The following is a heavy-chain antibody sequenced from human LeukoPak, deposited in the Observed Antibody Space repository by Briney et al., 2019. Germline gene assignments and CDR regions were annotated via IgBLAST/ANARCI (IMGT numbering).Heavy chain of an antibody. CDR1: GFTFSGYY. V-gene: IGHV3-11*04. D-gene: IGHD2-2*01. CDR3: ARDSYCSSTSCVRDAFDI. CDR2: ISTSGSSI. Sequence: GGSLRLSCAASGFTFSGYYMSWIRQPPGKGLEWVSYISTSGSSIFYADSVKGRFTISRDNAKNSLYLQMNSLRAEDTAVYYCARDSYCSSTSCVRDAFDIWGQGTMVTVSS. J-gene: IGHJ3*02.